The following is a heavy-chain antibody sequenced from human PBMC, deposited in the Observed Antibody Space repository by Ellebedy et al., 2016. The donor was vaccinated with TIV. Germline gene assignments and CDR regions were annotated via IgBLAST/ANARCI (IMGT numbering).Heavy chain of an antibody. J-gene: IGHJ4*02. CDR3: GGSGVAYDY. CDR1: GFTFSSYW. Sequence: GESLKISCAASGFTFSSYWMHWVRQAPGKGLVWVSRINSDGSSTSYADSVKGRFTISRDNAKNTLYLQMNSLRAEDTAVYYCGGSGVAYDYWGQGTLVTVSS. CDR2: INSDGSST. V-gene: IGHV3-74*01. D-gene: IGHD3-10*01.